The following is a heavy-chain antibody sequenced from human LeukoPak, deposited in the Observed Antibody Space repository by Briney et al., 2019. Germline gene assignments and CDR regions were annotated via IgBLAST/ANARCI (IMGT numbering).Heavy chain of an antibody. V-gene: IGHV3-21*01. CDR2: ISDDSNYI. CDR1: GLTFSSYG. J-gene: IGHJ4*02. CDR3: ASRRGSNRPFDY. D-gene: IGHD1-26*01. Sequence: GGSLRLSGAASGLTFSSYGMSWARQAPGRGLEWVSSISDDSNYIFYADSVKGRFTISRDNAKNSLYLQMNSLTAEDSAVYYCASRRGSNRPFDYWGQGTLVTVSS.